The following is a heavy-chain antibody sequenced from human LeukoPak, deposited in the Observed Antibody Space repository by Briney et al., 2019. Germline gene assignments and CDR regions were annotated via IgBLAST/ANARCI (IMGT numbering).Heavy chain of an antibody. V-gene: IGHV3-7*01. CDR3: ARQSGGYAYYFDN. CDR1: GFTFSRYW. CDR2: IYQDGSDK. D-gene: IGHD1-26*01. J-gene: IGHJ4*02. Sequence: PGGSLRLSCAASGFTFSRYWMNWVRQAPGKGLEWVANIYQDGSDKYYVESVKGRFTISRDNAKNSLYLQMNSLRAEDTAVYYCARQSGGYAYYFDNWGQGTLVTVSS.